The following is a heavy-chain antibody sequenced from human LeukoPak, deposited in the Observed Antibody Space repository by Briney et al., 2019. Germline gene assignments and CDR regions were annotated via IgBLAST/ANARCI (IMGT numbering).Heavy chain of an antibody. CDR1: GFTFSSYA. Sequence: PGRSLRLSCAASGFTFSSYAMHWVRQAPGKGLEWVAVISYDGSNKYYADSVRGRFTISRDNSKNTLYLQMNSLRAEDTAVYYCARDLRGSGSYYQNLDYWGQGTLVTVSS. D-gene: IGHD3-10*01. CDR3: ARDLRGSGSYYQNLDY. J-gene: IGHJ4*02. V-gene: IGHV3-30*04. CDR2: ISYDGSNK.